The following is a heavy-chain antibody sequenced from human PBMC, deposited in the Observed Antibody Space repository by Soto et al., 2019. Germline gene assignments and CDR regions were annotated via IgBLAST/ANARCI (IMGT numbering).Heavy chain of an antibody. CDR3: ARARPNEYPYGPSGWPAP. CDR1: GGSISRYYW. CDR2: VYHSGST. D-gene: IGHD3-10*01. V-gene: IGHV4-4*02. J-gene: IGHJ5*02. Sequence: PSETLSLTCAVSGGSISRYYWWSWVRQPPGRGLEWIGEVYHSGSTNYNPSLKSRVTISVDKSKNQFSLGLTSVPGADPAVYFCARARPNEYPYGPSGWPAPGGQGTLVPVS.